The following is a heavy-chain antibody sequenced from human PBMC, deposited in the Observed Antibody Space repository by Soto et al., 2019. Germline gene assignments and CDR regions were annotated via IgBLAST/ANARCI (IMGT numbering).Heavy chain of an antibody. D-gene: IGHD6-13*01. Sequence: QLQLQESGPALVKPAETLSLTCTVSGGSISSSDYWWGWIRQPPGKGLEWIGSIYYTGSTYYNPSLKSRVIISVDTSKNQFSLRLSSVTAADTAVYYCARQIGRGSWSLDHWGQGTLVTVSS. CDR3: ARQIGRGSWSLDH. CDR2: IYYTGST. CDR1: GGSISSSDYW. J-gene: IGHJ4*02. V-gene: IGHV4-39*01.